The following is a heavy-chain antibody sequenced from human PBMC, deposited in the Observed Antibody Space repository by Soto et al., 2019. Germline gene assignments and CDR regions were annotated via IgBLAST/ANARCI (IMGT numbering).Heavy chain of an antibody. CDR2: ISAYNGNT. CDR1: GYTFTSYG. CDR3: ARDRSRLPDAFDI. J-gene: IGHJ3*02. V-gene: IGHV1-18*01. D-gene: IGHD2-2*01. Sequence: ASLKVSCNASGYTFTSYGIGWVRQAPGQGLEWMGWISAYNGNTNYAQKLQGRVTMTTDTSTSTAYMELRSLRSDDTAVYYCARDRSRLPDAFDIWGQGTMVTVS.